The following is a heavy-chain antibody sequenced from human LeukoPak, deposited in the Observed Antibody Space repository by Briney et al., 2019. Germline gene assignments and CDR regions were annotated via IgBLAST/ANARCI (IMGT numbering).Heavy chain of an antibody. V-gene: IGHV3-48*03. Sequence: PGGSLRLSCAASGFTFSGYEMNWVRQAPGKGLEWVSYISSGGRTIYYADSVKGRFTISRDNSKNTLYLQTNSLRAEDTAVYYCARGQFRLHSYDGSTFDYWGQGTLVSVSS. D-gene: IGHD3-22*01. CDR1: GFTFSGYE. CDR3: ARGQFRLHSYDGSTFDY. CDR2: ISSGGRTI. J-gene: IGHJ4*02.